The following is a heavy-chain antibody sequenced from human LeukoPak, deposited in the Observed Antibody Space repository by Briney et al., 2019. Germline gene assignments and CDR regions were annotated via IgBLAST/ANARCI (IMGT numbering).Heavy chain of an antibody. Sequence: GGSLRLSCAASGFTLSDYYMSWIRQAPGKGLEWVSYISSSSSYTNYADSVKGRFTISRDNAKNSLYLQMNSLRAEDTAVYYCASVGGFGEPKWGQGTLVTVSS. J-gene: IGHJ4*02. D-gene: IGHD3-10*01. V-gene: IGHV3-11*06. CDR2: ISSSSSYT. CDR3: ASVGGFGEPK. CDR1: GFTLSDYY.